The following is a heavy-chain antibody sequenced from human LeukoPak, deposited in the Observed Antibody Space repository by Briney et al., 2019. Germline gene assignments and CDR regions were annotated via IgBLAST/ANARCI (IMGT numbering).Heavy chain of an antibody. D-gene: IGHD2-15*01. J-gene: IGHJ4*02. V-gene: IGHV3-33*08. CDR2: IWSDENNK. CDR3: ARDPFPSYCSGGSCYSAF. CDR1: GFTFSSYA. Sequence: PGGSLRLSCAASGFTFSSYAMHWVRQTPGKGLEWVAVIWSDENNKHYADSVKGRFTISRDNSKNTVYLQMNSLRAVNTAVYYCARDPFPSYCSGGSCYSAFWGQGTLVTVSS.